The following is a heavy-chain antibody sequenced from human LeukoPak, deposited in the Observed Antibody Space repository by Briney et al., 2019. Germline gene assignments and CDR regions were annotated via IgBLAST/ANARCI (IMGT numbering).Heavy chain of an antibody. CDR1: GGTFSSYA. V-gene: IGHV1-69*05. J-gene: IGHJ4*02. CDR2: IIPIFGRA. D-gene: IGHD5-18*01. Sequence: GASVKVSCKASGGTFSSYAISWVRQAPGQGLEWMGWIIPIFGRANYAQKFQGRVTITTDKSTSTACMELSRLRSEDTAVYYCARDSGGYSYGHFLYGGQGTGVTV. CDR3: ARDSGGYSYGHFLY.